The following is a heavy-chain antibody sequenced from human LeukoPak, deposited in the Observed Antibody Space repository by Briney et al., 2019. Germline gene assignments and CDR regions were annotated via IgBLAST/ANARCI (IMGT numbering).Heavy chain of an antibody. CDR2: IRYDESNE. CDR1: GFTFSSHG. J-gene: IGHJ4*02. Sequence: GGSLRLSCAASGFTFSSHGMNWVRQAPGKGLEWVAFIRYDESNEYYADSVKGRFTISRDNSKNTLYLQMNSLRAEDTAVYYCAKGRDGYIPYYFDYWGQGTLVTVSS. D-gene: IGHD5-24*01. CDR3: AKGRDGYIPYYFDY. V-gene: IGHV3-30*02.